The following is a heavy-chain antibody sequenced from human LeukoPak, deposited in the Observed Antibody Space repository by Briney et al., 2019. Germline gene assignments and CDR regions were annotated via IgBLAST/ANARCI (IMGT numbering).Heavy chain of an antibody. CDR1: GGSISSGGYY. CDR3: ARESRRTYWYNWNPEPSVRWFDP. D-gene: IGHD1-20*01. V-gene: IGHV4-31*03. Sequence: SETLSLTCTVSGGSISSGGYYWSWIRQPPGKGLEWIGYIYYSGSTYYNPSLKSRVTISVDTSKNQFSLKLSSVTAADTAVYYCARESRRTYWYNWNPEPSVRWFDPWGQGTLVTVSS. CDR2: IYYSGST. J-gene: IGHJ5*02.